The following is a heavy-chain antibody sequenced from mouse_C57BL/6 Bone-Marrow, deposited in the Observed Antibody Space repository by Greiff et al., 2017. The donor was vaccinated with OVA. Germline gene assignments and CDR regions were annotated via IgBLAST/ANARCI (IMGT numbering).Heavy chain of an antibody. V-gene: IGHV1-61*01. CDR3: ARERALGAMDY. J-gene: IGHJ4*01. CDR2: IYPSDSET. CDR1: GYTFTSYW. D-gene: IGHD3-3*01. Sequence: QVQLQQPGAELVRPGSSVKLSCKASGYTFTSYWMDWVKQRPGQGLEWIGNIYPSDSETHYNQKFKDKATLTVDKSSSTAYMQLSSLTSEDSAVYDCARERALGAMDYWGQGTSVTVSS.